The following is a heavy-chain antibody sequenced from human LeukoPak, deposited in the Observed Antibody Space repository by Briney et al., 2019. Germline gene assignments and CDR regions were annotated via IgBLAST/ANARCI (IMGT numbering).Heavy chain of an antibody. Sequence: LETLSLTCAVYGGSFSGYYWSWIRQPPGKGLEWIGEINHSGSTNYNPSLKSRVTISVDTSKNQFSLKLSSVTAADTAVYYCARAPGYWLPNHWGQGTLVTVSS. D-gene: IGHD2-8*02. CDR1: GGSFSGYY. CDR2: INHSGST. J-gene: IGHJ4*02. V-gene: IGHV4-34*01. CDR3: ARAPGYWLPNH.